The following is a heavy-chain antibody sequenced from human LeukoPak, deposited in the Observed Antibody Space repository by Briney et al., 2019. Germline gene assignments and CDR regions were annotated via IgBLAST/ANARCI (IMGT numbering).Heavy chain of an antibody. CDR3: ARGKGMTMVQGVINS. V-gene: IGHV1-2*02. CDR1: GYTFTGYY. CDR2: INPNSGGT. J-gene: IGHJ4*02. D-gene: IGHD3-10*01. Sequence: ASVKVSCKASGYTFTGYYMHWVRQAPGQGLEWMGWINPNSGGTSYAQKFQGRVTMTRDTSISTAYMELSRLISDDTAVYYCARGKGMTMVQGVINSWGQGTLVTVSS.